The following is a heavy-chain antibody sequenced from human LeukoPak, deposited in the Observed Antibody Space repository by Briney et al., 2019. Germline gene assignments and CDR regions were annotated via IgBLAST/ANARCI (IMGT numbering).Heavy chain of an antibody. D-gene: IGHD2-15*01. CDR1: GFIFSSYG. CDR2: LSSSSSYI. V-gene: IGHV3-21*01. J-gene: IGHJ2*01. CDR3: AREVMVVAATTFWYFDL. Sequence: PGGSLRLSCAASGFIFSSYGMHWVRQAPGKGLEWVSSLSSSSSYIDYADSVKGRFTISRDNAKNSLYLQMNSLRADDTAVYYCAREVMVVAATTFWYFDLWGRGTLVTVSS.